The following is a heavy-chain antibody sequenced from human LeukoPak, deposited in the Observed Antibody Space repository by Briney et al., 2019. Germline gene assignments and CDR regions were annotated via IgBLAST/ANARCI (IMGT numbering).Heavy chain of an antibody. CDR1: GFTFSSYS. D-gene: IGHD2-2*01. Sequence: GGSLRLSCAASGFTFSSYSTNWVRQAPGKGLEWVSSISSSSSYIYYADSVKGRFTISRDNAKNSLYLQMNSLRAEDTAVYYCARDGCSSTSCLIDYWGQGTLVTVSS. CDR2: ISSSSSYI. J-gene: IGHJ4*02. CDR3: ARDGCSSTSCLIDY. V-gene: IGHV3-21*01.